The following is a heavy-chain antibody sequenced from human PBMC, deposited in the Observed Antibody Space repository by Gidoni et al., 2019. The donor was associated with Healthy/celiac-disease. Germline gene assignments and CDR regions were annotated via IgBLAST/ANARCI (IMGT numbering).Heavy chain of an antibody. CDR1: GGSIISCNW. CDR3: ARAREWGRSYYFDY. D-gene: IGHD3-16*01. J-gene: IGHJ4*02. CDR2: IYHSGRT. Sequence: QVQLQESGPGLVKPSGTLSLTCAVSGGSIISCNWWSWVRQPPGKGLEWIVEIYHSGRTNYNPSLKSRVTISVDKSKNQFSLKLSSVTAADTAVYYCARAREWGRSYYFDYWGQGTLVTVSS. V-gene: IGHV4-4*02.